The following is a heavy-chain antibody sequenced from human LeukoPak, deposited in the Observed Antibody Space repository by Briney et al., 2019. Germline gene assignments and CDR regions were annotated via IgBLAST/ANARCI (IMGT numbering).Heavy chain of an antibody. J-gene: IGHJ3*02. CDR1: GFTCTSSA. Sequence: GASVKVSCKASGFTCTSSAVQRVRQARGQRLEWIGWIVVGSGNTNYAQKFQERVTITRDMSTSTAYMELSSLRSEDTAVYYCAADRPREAFDIWGQGTMVTVSS. D-gene: IGHD1-26*01. CDR3: AADRPREAFDI. V-gene: IGHV1-58*01. CDR2: IVVGSGNT.